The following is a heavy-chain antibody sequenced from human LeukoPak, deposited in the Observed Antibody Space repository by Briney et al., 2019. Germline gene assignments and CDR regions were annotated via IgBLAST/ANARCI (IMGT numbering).Heavy chain of an antibody. D-gene: IGHD1/OR15-1a*01. V-gene: IGHV3-48*03. CDR1: GFTFCSYE. CDR2: ISSSGSTI. J-gene: IGHJ3*02. Sequence: PGGSLRLSCAASGFTFCSYEMKWVRQAPGKVLVWVSYISSSGSTIYYADSVKRRFTISRDNAKNSLYLQMNSRRAEDTAVYYCARRRDWEQAYDAFDIWGQGTMVTVSS. CDR3: ARRRDWEQAYDAFDI.